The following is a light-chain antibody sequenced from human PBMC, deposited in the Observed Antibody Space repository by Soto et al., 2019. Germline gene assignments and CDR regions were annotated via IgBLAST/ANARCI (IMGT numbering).Light chain of an antibody. Sequence: DIQMTQSPSSLSASIGDGVTITCRASQNINTYLNWVQQKPGKAPKPLIFAASSLQSGVPSRFSGSGSGTDFTLTISSLQPEDFATYYCQQTYSTPLITFGQGTRLEIK. V-gene: IGKV1-39*01. CDR3: QQTYSTPLIT. CDR1: QNINTY. J-gene: IGKJ5*01. CDR2: AAS.